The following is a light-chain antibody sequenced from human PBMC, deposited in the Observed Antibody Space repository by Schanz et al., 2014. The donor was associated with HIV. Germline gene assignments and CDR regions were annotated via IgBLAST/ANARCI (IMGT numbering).Light chain of an antibody. V-gene: IGLV2-14*03. J-gene: IGLJ2*01. Sequence: QSVLTQPPSASGSPGQSVTISCTGTSSDVGGYNHVSWYQQHPGKAPKLMIYDVSNRPSGVSNRFSGSKSGNTASLTISGLQAEDEADYYCSSYTSSSTPVVFGGGTKLTVL. CDR2: DVS. CDR1: SSDVGGYNH. CDR3: SSYTSSSTPVV.